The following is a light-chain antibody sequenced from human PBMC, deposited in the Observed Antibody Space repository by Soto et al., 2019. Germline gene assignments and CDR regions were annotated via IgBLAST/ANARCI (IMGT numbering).Light chain of an antibody. CDR2: GAS. Sequence: EIVLTQSPGTLSLSPGERATLSCRASQSVSSSYLAWYQQKPGQAPRPLIYGASSRATGIPDRFSGSGSGTDFTLTISRLEPEDFAVYYCQQYGSSPWTFGQGTTVDIK. CDR3: QQYGSSPWT. CDR1: QSVSSSY. J-gene: IGKJ1*01. V-gene: IGKV3-20*01.